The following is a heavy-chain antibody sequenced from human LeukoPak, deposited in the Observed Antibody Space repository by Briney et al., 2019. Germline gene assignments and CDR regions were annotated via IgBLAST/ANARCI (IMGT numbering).Heavy chain of an antibody. CDR3: AKDPDCTSGVCYTFFDY. CDR1: GFTFSSYA. J-gene: IGHJ4*02. Sequence: PGGSLRLSCAASGFTFSSYAMSWVRQAPGKGLEWVSAIRGSGDRTHYADSVKGRSTISRDNSKNTLYLQMNSLRAEDTAVYYCAKDPDCTSGVCYTFFDYWGQGTLVTVSS. CDR2: IRGSGDRT. D-gene: IGHD2-8*01. V-gene: IGHV3-23*01.